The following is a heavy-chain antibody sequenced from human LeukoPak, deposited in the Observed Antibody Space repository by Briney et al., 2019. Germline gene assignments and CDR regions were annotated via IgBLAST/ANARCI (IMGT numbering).Heavy chain of an antibody. CDR1: GYTFTSHG. J-gene: IGHJ3*02. Sequence: GASVKVSCKASGYTFTSHGISWVRQAPGQGLEWMGWISAYNGNTNYAQKLQGRVTMTTDTSTSTAYMELRSLRSDDTAVYYCARDGTVSDSSPDAFDIWGQGTMVTVSS. CDR3: ARDGTVSDSSPDAFDI. CDR2: ISAYNGNT. V-gene: IGHV1-18*01. D-gene: IGHD1-1*01.